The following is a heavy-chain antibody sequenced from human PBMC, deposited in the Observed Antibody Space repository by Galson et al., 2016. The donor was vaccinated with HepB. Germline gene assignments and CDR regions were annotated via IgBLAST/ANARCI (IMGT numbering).Heavy chain of an antibody. V-gene: IGHV3-48*02. CDR1: GFALSSHT. D-gene: IGHD3-10*01. Sequence: SLRLSCAASGFALSSHTMNWVRQAPGKGLEWLSDIRNSGRTIHYADSVEGRFAISRDNAKNSLHLQMQSLRDEDTAVYYCASSGVRGFDKWGQGTLVTVSS. J-gene: IGHJ4*02. CDR2: IRNSGRTI. CDR3: ASSGVRGFDK.